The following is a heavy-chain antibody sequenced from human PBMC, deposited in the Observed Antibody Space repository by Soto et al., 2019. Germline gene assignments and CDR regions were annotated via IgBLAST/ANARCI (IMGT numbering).Heavy chain of an antibody. V-gene: IGHV4-30-2*01. CDR3: AREVGDLVGRNIDN. D-gene: IGHD4-17*01. J-gene: IGHJ4*02. CDR2: IYHSGSS. CDR1: GGSISSGLSS. Sequence: SETLSLTCAVSGGSISSGLSSWSWIRQPPGKGLEWIGYIYHSGSSSYNPSLKSRVTISIDKSKNHFSLNLTSVTAADTAVYYCAREVGDLVGRNIDNWGQGTPVTVSS.